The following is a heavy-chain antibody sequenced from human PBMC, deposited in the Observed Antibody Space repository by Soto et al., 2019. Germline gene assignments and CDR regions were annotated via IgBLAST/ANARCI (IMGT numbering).Heavy chain of an antibody. CDR2: IKSDGSIT. V-gene: IGHV3-74*01. CDR3: ARVAIGYYYMDV. D-gene: IGHD5-12*01. CDR1: GFTFSSYW. J-gene: IGHJ6*03. Sequence: LRLSCAASGFTFSSYWMHWVRQAPGKGLVWVSRIKSDGSITNYADSVKGRFTIYRDNAENTLYLQMSSLRAEDTAVYYCARVAIGYYYMDVWGKGTTVTVSS.